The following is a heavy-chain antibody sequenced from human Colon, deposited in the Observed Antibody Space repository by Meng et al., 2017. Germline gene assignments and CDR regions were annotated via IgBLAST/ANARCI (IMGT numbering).Heavy chain of an antibody. J-gene: IGHJ4*02. Sequence: GESLKISCAASGFTFSSYEMNWVRQAPGKGLEWVAYISGSGGTIHYADSVKGRFTIYRDNAKTSLYLQINSLRAEDTAIYYCTRYHFDFYYFDQWGQGTLVTVSS. D-gene: IGHD2-21*02. V-gene: IGHV3-48*03. CDR3: TRYHFDFYYFDQ. CDR1: GFTFSSYE. CDR2: ISGSGGTI.